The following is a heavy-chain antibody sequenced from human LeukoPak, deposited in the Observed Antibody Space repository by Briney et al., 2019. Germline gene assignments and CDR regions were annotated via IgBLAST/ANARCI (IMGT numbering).Heavy chain of an antibody. Sequence: GGSLRLSCAASGFTFSDYYMSWIRQAPGKGLEWVSSISSSSYIYYADSVRGRFTISRDNAKNSLYLQMNSLRAEDTAVYYCARAGDPVLMVYAIGFGQDYYYYMDVWGKGTTVTVSS. D-gene: IGHD2-8*01. J-gene: IGHJ6*03. CDR3: ARAGDPVLMVYAIGFGQDYYYYMDV. CDR2: ISSSSYI. V-gene: IGHV3-69-1*01. CDR1: GFTFSDYY.